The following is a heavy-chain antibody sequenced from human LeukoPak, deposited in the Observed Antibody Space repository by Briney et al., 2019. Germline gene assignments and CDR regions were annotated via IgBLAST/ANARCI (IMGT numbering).Heavy chain of an antibody. D-gene: IGHD6-13*01. CDR2: INHSGST. V-gene: IGHV4-34*01. CDR3: ARDPRIAAAGTLRILYYYYGMDV. Sequence: SETLSLTCAVYGGSFSGYYWSWIRQPPGKGLEWIGEINHSGSTNYNPSLKSRVTISVDTSKNQFSLKLSSVTAADTAVYYCARDPRIAAAGTLRILYYYYGMDVWGQGTTVTVSS. J-gene: IGHJ6*02. CDR1: GGSFSGYY.